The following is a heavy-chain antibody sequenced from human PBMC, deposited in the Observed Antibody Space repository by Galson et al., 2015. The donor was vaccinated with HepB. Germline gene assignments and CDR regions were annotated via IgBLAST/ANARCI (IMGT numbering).Heavy chain of an antibody. J-gene: IGHJ4*02. D-gene: IGHD6-19*01. Sequence: SLRLSCAASGFTFSSYSMNWVRQAPGKGLEWVSSISSSSSYIYYADSVKGRFTISRNNAKNSLYLQMNSLRAEDTAVYYCARLGGAVANYWGQGTLVTVSS. V-gene: IGHV3-21*01. CDR1: GFTFSSYS. CDR2: ISSSSSYI. CDR3: ARLGGAVANY.